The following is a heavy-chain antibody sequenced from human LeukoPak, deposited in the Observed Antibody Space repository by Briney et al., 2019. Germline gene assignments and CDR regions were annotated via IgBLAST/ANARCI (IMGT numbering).Heavy chain of an antibody. J-gene: IGHJ6*03. D-gene: IGHD3-10*01. Sequence: PGGSLRLSCAASGFTFSSYGMHWVRQAPGKGLEWVAVISYDGSNKYYADSVKGRFTISRDNSKNTLYLQMNSLRAEDTAVYYCAKDGRYGSGIHHYYYMDVWGKGTTVTVSS. CDR3: AKDGRYGSGIHHYYYMDV. CDR1: GFTFSSYG. CDR2: ISYDGSNK. V-gene: IGHV3-30*18.